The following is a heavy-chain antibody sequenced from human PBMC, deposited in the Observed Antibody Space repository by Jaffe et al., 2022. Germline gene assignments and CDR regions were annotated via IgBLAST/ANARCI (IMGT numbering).Heavy chain of an antibody. CDR2: IYTSGST. Sequence: QVQLQESGPGLVKPSQTLSLTCTVSGGSISSGSYYWSWIRQPAGKGLEWIGRIYTSGSTNYNPSLKSRVTISVDTSKNQFSLKLSSVTAADTAVYYCAREGLNLPDYYGSGSYTALLRFDPWGQGTLVTVSS. D-gene: IGHD3-10*01. V-gene: IGHV4-61*02. CDR1: GGSISSGSYY. J-gene: IGHJ5*02. CDR3: AREGLNLPDYYGSGSYTALLRFDP.